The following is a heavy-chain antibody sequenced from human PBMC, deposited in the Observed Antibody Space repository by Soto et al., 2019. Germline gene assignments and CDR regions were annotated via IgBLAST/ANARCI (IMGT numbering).Heavy chain of an antibody. Sequence: GESLKISCKGSGYSFTSYWIGWVRQMPGKGLEWMGIIYPGDSDTRYSPSFQGQVTISADKSISTAYLQWSSLKASDTAMYYCATSGCSSTSCLLDYFDYWGQGTLVTVSS. V-gene: IGHV5-51*01. J-gene: IGHJ4*02. D-gene: IGHD2-2*01. CDR3: ATSGCSSTSCLLDYFDY. CDR1: GYSFTSYW. CDR2: IYPGDSDT.